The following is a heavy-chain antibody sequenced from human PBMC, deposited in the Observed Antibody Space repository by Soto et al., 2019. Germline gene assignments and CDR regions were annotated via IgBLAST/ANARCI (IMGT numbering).Heavy chain of an antibody. J-gene: IGHJ5*02. Sequence: LTCVISGDSVSSNSAAWNWIRQSPSRGLEWLGRTYYRSKWYDDYAVSVRSRITINPDTSKNQFSLQLNSVTPEDTAVYYCARVDLRRSSLFWFDPWGQGSLVTVSA. V-gene: IGHV6-1*01. D-gene: IGHD6-6*01. CDR2: TYYRSKWYD. CDR1: GDSVSSNSAA. CDR3: ARVDLRRSSLFWFDP.